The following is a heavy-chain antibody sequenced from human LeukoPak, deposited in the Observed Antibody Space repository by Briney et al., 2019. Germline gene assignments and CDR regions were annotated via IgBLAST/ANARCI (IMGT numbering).Heavy chain of an antibody. D-gene: IGHD5-18*01. V-gene: IGHV4-59*08. CDR2: IYYSGST. CDR3: ARLVTYYYGMDV. Sequence: SETLSLTCTVSGGSISSYYWSWIRQPPGKGLEWIGYIYYSGSTNYNPSLKSRVTISVDTSKNQFSLKLSSVTAADTAVYYCARLVTYYYGMDVWGQGTTVTVSS. J-gene: IGHJ6*02. CDR1: GGSISSYY.